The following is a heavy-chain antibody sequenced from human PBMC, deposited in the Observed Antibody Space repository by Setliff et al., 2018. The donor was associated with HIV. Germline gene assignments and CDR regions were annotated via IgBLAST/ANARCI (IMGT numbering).Heavy chain of an antibody. J-gene: IGHJ5*02. CDR3: ARSESSGYSLPYTRFDA. CDR1: GFTFSIYT. D-gene: IGHD3-22*01. CDR2: ISSSGNYI. Sequence: GGSLRLSCAASGFTFSIYTINWVRQAPGKGLEWVSSISSSGNYINCAGSVKGRFTISRDNAKNSLDLQMNSLRAEDTAVYFCARSESSGYSLPYTRFDAWGQGALVTVSS. V-gene: IGHV3-21*01.